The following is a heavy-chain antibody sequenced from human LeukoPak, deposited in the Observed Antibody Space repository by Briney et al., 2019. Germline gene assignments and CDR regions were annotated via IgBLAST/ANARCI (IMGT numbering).Heavy chain of an antibody. CDR2: IYYSGST. CDR3: AREGTKRTFDY. D-gene: IGHD1-7*01. V-gene: IGHV4-39*07. Sequence: SSETLSLTCTVSGGSISSSSYYWGWIRQPPGKGLEWIGSIYYSGSTYYNPSLKSRVAISVDTSKNQFSLKLSSVTAADTAVYYCAREGTKRTFDYWGQGTLVTVFS. J-gene: IGHJ4*02. CDR1: GGSISSSSYY.